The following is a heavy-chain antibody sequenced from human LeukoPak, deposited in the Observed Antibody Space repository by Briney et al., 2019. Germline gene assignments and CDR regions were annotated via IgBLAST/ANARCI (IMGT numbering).Heavy chain of an antibody. CDR1: GFTFSSYG. Sequence: GGSLRLSCAASGFTFSSYGMSWVRQAPGKGLEWVSAISGSGGSTYYADSVKGRFTISRDNSKNTLYLQMNSLRAEDTAVYYCAKTGAVVIVYYFDYWGQGTLVTVSS. CDR2: ISGSGGST. J-gene: IGHJ4*02. D-gene: IGHD3-22*01. V-gene: IGHV3-23*01. CDR3: AKTGAVVIVYYFDY.